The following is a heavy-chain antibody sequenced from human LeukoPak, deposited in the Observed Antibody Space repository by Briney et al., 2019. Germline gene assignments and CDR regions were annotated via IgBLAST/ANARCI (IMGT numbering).Heavy chain of an antibody. CDR3: ARGLSPRTLYYYDSSGSPFDY. Sequence: ASVKVSCKASGYTFTSYYMHWVRQAPGQGLEWMGIINPSGGSTSYAQKFQGRVTMTRDTSTSTVYMELRSLRSDDTAVYYCARGLSPRTLYYYDSSGSPFDYWGQGTLVTVSS. D-gene: IGHD3-22*01. J-gene: IGHJ4*02. V-gene: IGHV1-46*01. CDR1: GYTFTSYY. CDR2: INPSGGST.